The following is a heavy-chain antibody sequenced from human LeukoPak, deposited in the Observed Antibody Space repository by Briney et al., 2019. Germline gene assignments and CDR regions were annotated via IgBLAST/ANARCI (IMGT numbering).Heavy chain of an antibody. D-gene: IGHD1-1*01. CDR1: GFTFDDHT. Sequence: GRSLRLSCAASGFTFDDHTMHWVRQAPGKGLEWVAGINWSSGTIVYADSVEGRFTISRDNAKNSLYLQMNSLRTEDAAVYFCAKDLRAPGFTGTLDFWGQGTLVTVSS. CDR3: AKDLRAPGFTGTLDF. CDR2: INWSSGTI. J-gene: IGHJ4*02. V-gene: IGHV3-9*01.